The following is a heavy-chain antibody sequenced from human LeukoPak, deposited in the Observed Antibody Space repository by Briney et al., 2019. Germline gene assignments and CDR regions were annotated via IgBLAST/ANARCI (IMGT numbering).Heavy chain of an antibody. Sequence: GGSLRLSCAASGFTVSSDYMSWVRQAPGKGLEWVSVIYSGGSTYYAGSVKGRFTISRDNSKNTLYLQMNSLRAEDTAVYYCAKLYSSSSSYYFDYWGQGTPVTVSS. V-gene: IGHV3-66*02. J-gene: IGHJ4*02. D-gene: IGHD6-6*01. CDR2: IYSGGST. CDR3: AKLYSSSSSYYFDY. CDR1: GFTVSSDY.